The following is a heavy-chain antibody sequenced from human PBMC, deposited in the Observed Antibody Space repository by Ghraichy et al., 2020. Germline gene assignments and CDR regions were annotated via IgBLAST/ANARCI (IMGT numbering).Heavy chain of an antibody. V-gene: IGHV2-5*02. Sequence: SGPTLVKPTQTLTLTCTFSGFSLSTSGVGVGWIRQPPGKALEWLALIYWDDDKRYSPSLKSRLTITKDTSKNQVVLTMTNMDPVDTATYYCARQGSGYCSGGSCYRFDPWGQGTLVTVSS. CDR1: GFSLSTSGVG. CDR2: IYWDDDK. J-gene: IGHJ5*02. CDR3: ARQGSGYCSGGSCYRFDP. D-gene: IGHD2-15*01.